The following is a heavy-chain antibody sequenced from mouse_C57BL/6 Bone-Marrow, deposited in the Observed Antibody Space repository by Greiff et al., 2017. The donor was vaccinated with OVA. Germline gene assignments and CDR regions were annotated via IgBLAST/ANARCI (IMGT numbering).Heavy chain of an antibody. CDR2: IDPSDSYT. Sequence: VQLQQSGAELVRPGTSVKLSCKASGYTFTSYWMHWVKPRPGQGLEWIGVIDPSDSYTNYNQKFKGKATLTVDTSSSTAYMQLSSLTSEDSAVYYCAIYYDYDWFAYWGQGTLVTVSA. D-gene: IGHD2-4*01. CDR1: GYTFTSYW. CDR3: AIYYDYDWFAY. V-gene: IGHV1-59*01. J-gene: IGHJ3*01.